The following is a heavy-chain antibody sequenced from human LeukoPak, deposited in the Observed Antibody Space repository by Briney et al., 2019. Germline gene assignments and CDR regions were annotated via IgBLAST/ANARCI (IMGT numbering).Heavy chain of an antibody. J-gene: IGHJ4*02. CDR2: IYHTGST. Sequence: PSETLSLTCAVSGGSISSDGYSWTWIRQPPGKGLEWIGYIYHTGSTYYNPSLKSRVTISVDRSKNQFSLKLSSVTAAGTAVYYCARDRGSSGWFDYWGQGTLVTVSS. CDR1: GGSISSDGYS. D-gene: IGHD3-10*01. V-gene: IGHV4-30-2*01. CDR3: ARDRGSSGWFDY.